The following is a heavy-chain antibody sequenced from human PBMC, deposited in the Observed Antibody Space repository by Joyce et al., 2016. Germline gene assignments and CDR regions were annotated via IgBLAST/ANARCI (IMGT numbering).Heavy chain of an antibody. CDR3: ARDRDLYSSGWYFDY. J-gene: IGHJ4*02. CDR2: ISPVYGTV. CDR1: GDTLPNYA. D-gene: IGHD6-19*01. Sequence: QVQMVQSGAEVKKPGSSVTVSCKDSGDTLPNYAFNWWRQAPGQGLEWMGGISPVYGTVSCAQKLQGSVTITADASTSTAYMEVCCLRSEDTAVYYCARDRDLYSSGWYFDYWGQGTLVTVSS. V-gene: IGHV1-69*01.